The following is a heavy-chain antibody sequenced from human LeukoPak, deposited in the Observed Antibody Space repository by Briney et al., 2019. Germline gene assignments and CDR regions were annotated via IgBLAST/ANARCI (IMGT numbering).Heavy chain of an antibody. CDR2: ISSSSSYT. J-gene: IGHJ4*02. V-gene: IGHV3-11*06. CDR1: GFTFSDYY. Sequence: GRSLRLSCAASGFTFSDYYMSWIRQAPGKGLVWVSYISSSSSYTNYADSVKGRFTISRDNAKKSLYLQMNSLRAEDTAVYYCARDIVSMADYWGQGTLVTVSS. CDR3: ARDIVSMADY. D-gene: IGHD4/OR15-4a*01.